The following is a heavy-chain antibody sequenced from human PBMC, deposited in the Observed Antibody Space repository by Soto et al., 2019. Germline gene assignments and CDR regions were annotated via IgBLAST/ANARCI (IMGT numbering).Heavy chain of an antibody. CDR3: ARGVGSSPPRY. D-gene: IGHD1-26*01. CDR1: GGSISVYY. J-gene: IGHJ4*02. V-gene: IGHV4-59*01. Sequence: PSETLSRTCTISGGSISVYYWSWIRQPTGQALEWIGYIYDSGSPYYNPSLRSRVIISADTSKNQISLKLTSATAADTAVYYCARGVGSSPPRYWGRGTLVTVSS. CDR2: IYDSGSP.